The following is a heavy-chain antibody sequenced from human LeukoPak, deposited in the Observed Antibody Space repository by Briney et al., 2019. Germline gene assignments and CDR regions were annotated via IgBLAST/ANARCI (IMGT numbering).Heavy chain of an antibody. V-gene: IGHV3-30*03. J-gene: IGHJ6*02. D-gene: IGHD6-13*01. CDR2: ISYDGSNK. Sequence: GGSLRLSCAASGFTFSSYGMHWVRQAPGKGLELVAVISYDGSNKYYADSVKGRFTISRDNSKNTLYLQMNSLRAEDTAVYYCASQQLAHYYYYYGMDVWGQGTTVTVSS. CDR3: ASQQLAHYYYYYGMDV. CDR1: GFTFSSYG.